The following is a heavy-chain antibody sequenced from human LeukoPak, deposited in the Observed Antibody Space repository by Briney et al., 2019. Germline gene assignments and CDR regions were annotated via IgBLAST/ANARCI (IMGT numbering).Heavy chain of an antibody. V-gene: IGHV1-18*01. CDR1: AYTFTSYG. J-gene: IGHJ4*02. CDR3: ARDGITGTTWNY. CDR2: ISAYNGNT. D-gene: IGHD1-20*01. Sequence: ASVKLSCKAAAYTFTSYGISWVRQAPGQGPEWMGWISAYNGNTNYAQKLKGRVTMITDTSTSTAYVELRSLRSDDTVVYYCARDGITGTTWNYWGQGTLVTVSS.